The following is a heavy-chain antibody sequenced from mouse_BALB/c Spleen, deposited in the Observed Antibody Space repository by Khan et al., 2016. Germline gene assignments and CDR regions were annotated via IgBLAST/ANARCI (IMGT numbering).Heavy chain of an antibody. CDR3: TRLNYDYDDYAMDY. D-gene: IGHD2-4*01. CDR1: GYTFTSYW. CDR2: IDPSDSYT. V-gene: IGHV1S127*01. J-gene: IGHJ4*01. Sequence: QMQLQQSGAELVKPGASVKMSCKASGYTFTSYWMHWVKQRPGQGLEWIGVIDPSDSYTSYNQKFKGKATLTVDTSSSTAYMQLSSLTSEDSAVYYCTRLNYDYDDYAMDYWGQGTSVTVSS.